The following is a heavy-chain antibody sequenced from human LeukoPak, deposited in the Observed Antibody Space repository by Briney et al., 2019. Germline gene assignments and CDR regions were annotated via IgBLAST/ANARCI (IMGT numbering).Heavy chain of an antibody. CDR2: IYWNGDH. V-gene: IGHV2-5*01. J-gene: IGHJ4*02. CDR1: GFSLSSSGMG. D-gene: IGHD3-9*01. Sequence: SGPTLVKPTQTLTLTCTFSGFSLSSSGMGVGWIRQPPGKALEWLAVIYWNGDHRYSPSLKSRLFITKDTSRNQVVLTMTNMDPVDTATYYCAHRLVFFDWVGYFDYWGQGALVTVSS. CDR3: AHRLVFFDWVGYFDY.